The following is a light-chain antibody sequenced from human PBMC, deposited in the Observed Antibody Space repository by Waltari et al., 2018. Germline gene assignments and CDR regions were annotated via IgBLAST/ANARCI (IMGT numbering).Light chain of an antibody. V-gene: IGKV1-27*01. CDR1: QGLSNY. CDR2: AAS. Sequence: DIQMTQSPSSLSASVGDRVTITCRASQGLSNYLACDQQKPGKVPKLLIYAASTLQSGVPSRFSGSGSGTDFTLTISSLQPEDVATYYCQKYNSAPRTFGQGTKVEIK. CDR3: QKYNSAPRT. J-gene: IGKJ1*01.